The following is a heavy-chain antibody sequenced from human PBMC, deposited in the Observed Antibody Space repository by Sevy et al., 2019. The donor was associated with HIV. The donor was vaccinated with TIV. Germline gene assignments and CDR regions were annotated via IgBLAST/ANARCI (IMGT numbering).Heavy chain of an antibody. J-gene: IGHJ4*02. CDR2: INPQTGGT. V-gene: IGHV1-2*02. D-gene: IGHD3-22*01. CDR3: ARMGDYCDTSGYYPLKY. Sequence: ASVKVSCKASGYTFTEYYVHWLRQAPGQGLEWMGWINPQTGGTYFAEKFQDRVTLTTATSINAVYMELSGLKFDDTVVFYCARMGDYCDTSGYYPLKYWGLGTLVTVSS. CDR1: GYTFTEYY.